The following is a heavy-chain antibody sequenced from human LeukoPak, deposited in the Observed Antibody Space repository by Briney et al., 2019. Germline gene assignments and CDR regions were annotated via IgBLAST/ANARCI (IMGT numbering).Heavy chain of an antibody. J-gene: IGHJ5*01. CDR2: IDHTGRS. CDR3: ARGENSGSYFSYFDS. Sequence: SETLPLTCAVYGGSFSGHYWTWIRQPPGKGLEWIGEIDHTGRSTYNPSLASRVTISKDSSKNQFSLSLGSVIAADTAVYFCARGENSGSYFSYFDSWAQGTPVTVSS. D-gene: IGHD3-10*01. CDR1: GGSFSGHY. V-gene: IGHV4-34*01.